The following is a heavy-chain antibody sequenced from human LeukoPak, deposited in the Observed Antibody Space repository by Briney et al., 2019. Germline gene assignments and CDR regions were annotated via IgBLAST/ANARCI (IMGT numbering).Heavy chain of an antibody. J-gene: IGHJ4*02. CDR1: GGSISSYY. CDR2: IYYSGST. D-gene: IGHD3-10*01. V-gene: IGHV4-59*08. CDR3: ARHSPRITMVRGVITD. Sequence: PSETLSLTCTVSGGSISSYYWSWIRQPPGKGLEWIGYIYYSGSTNYNPSLKSRVTISVDTSKNQFSLKLSSVTAADTAVYYCARHSPRITMVRGVITDWGQGTLATVSS.